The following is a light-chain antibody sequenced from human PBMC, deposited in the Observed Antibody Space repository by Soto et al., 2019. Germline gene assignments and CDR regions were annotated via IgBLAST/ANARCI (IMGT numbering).Light chain of an antibody. J-gene: IGLJ1*01. CDR3: CSLTTSHTYV. CDR1: SSDIGAYDY. Sequence: QSVLTQPASVSGSPGQSITISCTGTSSDIGAYDYVSWYQQYPGRVPKLLIHEVTNRPSGVSDRFSGSKSGNSASLTISGLQADDEADYYCCSLTTSHTYVFGSGTKVTVL. V-gene: IGLV2-14*01. CDR2: EVT.